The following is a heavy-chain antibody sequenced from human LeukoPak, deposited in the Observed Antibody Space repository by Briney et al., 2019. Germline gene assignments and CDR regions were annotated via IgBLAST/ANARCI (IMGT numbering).Heavy chain of an antibody. CDR1: GSRFTSYW. D-gene: IGHD5-18*01. V-gene: IGHV5-51*01. CDR3: ARHTGYSYGYPAPYFDY. J-gene: IGHJ4*02. Sequence: GESLQISCKGSGSRFTSYWIGWVRQLPGKGLEWMGIIYPGDSDTRYSPSFQGQVTISADKSISTAYLQWSSLKASDTAMYYCARHTGYSYGYPAPYFDYWGQGTLVTVSS. CDR2: IYPGDSDT.